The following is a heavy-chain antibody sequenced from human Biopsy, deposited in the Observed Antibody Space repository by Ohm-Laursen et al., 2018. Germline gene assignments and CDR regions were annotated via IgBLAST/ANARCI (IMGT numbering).Heavy chain of an antibody. D-gene: IGHD1-26*01. J-gene: IGHJ3*02. CDR1: GGSMTGYA. Sequence: GTLSLTCSVSGGSMTGYAWSWIRLAPGTGLEWIGYIYYSGGTKYNPSLASRVTFSVDMSKSQFPLKLYSVTAADTAVYYCAGVEAGTYDALDIWGQGTLVAVSA. CDR3: AGVEAGTYDALDI. CDR2: IYYSGGT. V-gene: IGHV4-59*01.